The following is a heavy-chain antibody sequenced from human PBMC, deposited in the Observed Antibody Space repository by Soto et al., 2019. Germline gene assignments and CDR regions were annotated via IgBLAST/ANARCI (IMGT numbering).Heavy chain of an antibody. D-gene: IGHD1-26*01. CDR2: VYHSGNT. Sequence: QVQLQESGPGLVKPSGTLSLSCTVFGDSISSAIWWSWVRQPPGEGLAWIGEVYHSGNTNYNPSLKRPVTVSVDKSKIQCTVNLSAVTAADTALYYCARRGGSYHDFKINDFDSWGQGALVTVSS. CDR1: GDSISSAIW. J-gene: IGHJ4*02. CDR3: ARRGGSYHDFKINDFDS. V-gene: IGHV4-4*02.